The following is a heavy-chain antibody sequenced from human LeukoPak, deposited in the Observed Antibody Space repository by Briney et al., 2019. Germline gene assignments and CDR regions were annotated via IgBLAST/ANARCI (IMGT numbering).Heavy chain of an antibody. CDR3: ARNPGIVGAGLDY. D-gene: IGHD1-26*01. V-gene: IGHV4-59*01. Sequence: ETLSLTCTVSGGSIISYYWSWIRQPPGMGLEWIGYIYYSGSTNYNPSLKSRVTISVDTSKNQFSLKLSSLTAADTAVYYCARNPGIVGAGLDYWGQGTLVTVSS. J-gene: IGHJ4*02. CDR2: IYYSGST. CDR1: GGSIISYY.